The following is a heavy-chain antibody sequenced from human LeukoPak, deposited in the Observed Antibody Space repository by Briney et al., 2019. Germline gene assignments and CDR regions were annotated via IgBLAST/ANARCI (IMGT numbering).Heavy chain of an antibody. Sequence: SSQTLSLTCTVSGGSISSGSYYWSWIRQPAGKGLEWIGRIYTSGSTYYNPSLKSRVTISVDRSKNQFSLKLSSVTAADTAVYYCARKGVTVTINWFDPWGQGTLVTVSS. V-gene: IGHV4-61*02. D-gene: IGHD4-17*01. CDR3: ARKGVTVTINWFDP. CDR1: GGSISSGSYY. CDR2: IYTSGST. J-gene: IGHJ5*02.